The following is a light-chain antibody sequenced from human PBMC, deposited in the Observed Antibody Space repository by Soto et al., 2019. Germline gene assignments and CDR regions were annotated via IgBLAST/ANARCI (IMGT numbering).Light chain of an antibody. J-gene: IGKJ4*01. Sequence: EKVMTQSPAALSVSPGERATLSCRASQGVNSNLAWYQQKPGQAPRLLLYGASTRATGIPARFSGSASGTEFTLTISSLQSEDSAVYYCQQYNDWPLTFGGGTKVEVK. CDR2: GAS. V-gene: IGKV3-15*01. CDR3: QQYNDWPLT. CDR1: QGVNSN.